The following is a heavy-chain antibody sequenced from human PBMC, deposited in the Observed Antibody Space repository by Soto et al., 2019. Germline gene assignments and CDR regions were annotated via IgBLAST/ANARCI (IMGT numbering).Heavy chain of an antibody. D-gene: IGHD3-3*01. CDR1: GFTFSSYS. CDR2: ISSSSSYI. J-gene: IGHJ6*03. CDR3: ARGTYYDFWSGPDFGYYYMDV. V-gene: IGHV3-21*01. Sequence: GGSLRLSCAASGFTFSSYSMNWVRQAPGKGLEWVSSISSSSSYIYYADSVKGRFTISRDNAKNSLYLQMNSLRAEDTAVYYCARGTYYDFWSGPDFGYYYMDVWGKGTTVTVSS.